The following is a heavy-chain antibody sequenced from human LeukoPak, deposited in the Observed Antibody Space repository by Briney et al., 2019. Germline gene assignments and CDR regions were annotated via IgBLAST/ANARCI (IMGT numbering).Heavy chain of an antibody. CDR3: AAGIVVVYPMDV. CDR2: ISGSGGST. J-gene: IGHJ6*03. V-gene: IGHV3-23*01. CDR1: GFTFSSYA. D-gene: IGHD2-15*01. Sequence: GGSLRLSCAASGFTFSSYAMSWVRQAQGKGLEWVSAISGSGGSTYYADSVKGRFTISRDNSKNTLYLQMNSLRAEDTAVHYCAAGIVVVYPMDVWGKGTTVTVSS.